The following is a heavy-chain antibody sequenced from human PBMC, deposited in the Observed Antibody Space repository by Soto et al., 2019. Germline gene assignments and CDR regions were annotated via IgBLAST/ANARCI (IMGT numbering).Heavy chain of an antibody. V-gene: IGHV4-59*12. CDR3: AISNGFGELLGLYGMDV. CDR1: GASITTFH. J-gene: IGHJ6*02. CDR2: ISNSGST. D-gene: IGHD3-10*01. Sequence: SETLSLTCTGSGASITTFHWSWIRQPPGKGLEWLGYISNSGSTNYNPSLKSRVYISVDTSRNQFSLKLTSVTAADTAVYYCAISNGFGELLGLYGMDVWGQGTTVTVSS.